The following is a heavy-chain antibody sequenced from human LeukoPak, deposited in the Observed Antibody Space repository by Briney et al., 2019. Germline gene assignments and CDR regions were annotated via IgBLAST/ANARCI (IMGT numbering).Heavy chain of an antibody. CDR3: ARDNSQDAFDI. D-gene: IGHD4-23*01. CDR2: IYYSGST. CDR1: GGSISSYH. V-gene: IGHV4-59*01. J-gene: IGHJ3*02. Sequence: SETLSLTCTVSGGSISSYHWSWIRQPPGKGLEWIGYIYYSGSTNYNPSLKSRVTISVDTSKNQFSLKLSSVTAADTAVYYCARDNSQDAFDIWGQGTMVTVSS.